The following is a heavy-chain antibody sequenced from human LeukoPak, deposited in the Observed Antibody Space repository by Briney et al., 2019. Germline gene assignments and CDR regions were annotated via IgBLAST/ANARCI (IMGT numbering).Heavy chain of an antibody. CDR3: ASLGGYCSSVSCYQYFDL. Sequence: PSETLSLTCTLSGGSISSRSYYWGWIRQPPVKGLEWIGTIHYRGSTFYNPSLKSRVTISVDTSKIQFSLKLSSVTASDTAVYYCASLGGYCSSVSCYQYFDLWGRGTLVTVSS. CDR2: IHYRGST. J-gene: IGHJ2*01. D-gene: IGHD2-2*01. CDR1: GGSISSRSYY. V-gene: IGHV4-39*01.